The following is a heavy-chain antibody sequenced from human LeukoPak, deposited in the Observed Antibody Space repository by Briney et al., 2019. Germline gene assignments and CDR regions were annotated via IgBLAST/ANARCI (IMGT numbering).Heavy chain of an antibody. CDR2: IYYSGST. D-gene: IGHD6-19*01. J-gene: IGHJ4*02. Sequence: SETLSLTCTVSGGSISSSNYYWGWIRQPPGKGLEWIGNIYYSGSTYYNPSLKGRVTISVDTSKNHFSLKLSSVTAADTAVYYCARLVAVAGVFDYWGQGTLVTVSS. V-gene: IGHV4-39*02. CDR3: ARLVAVAGVFDY. CDR1: GGSISSSNYY.